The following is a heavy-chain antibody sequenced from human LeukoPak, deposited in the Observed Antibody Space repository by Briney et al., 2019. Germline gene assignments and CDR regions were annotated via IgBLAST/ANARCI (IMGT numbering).Heavy chain of an antibody. J-gene: IGHJ6*02. CDR2: IYTSGST. CDR1: GGSISSGSYY. Sequence: PSETLSLTCTVSGGSISSGSYYWSWIRQPAGKGLEWIGRIYTSGSTNYNPSLKSRVTISVDTSKNQFSLKLSSVTAADTAVYYCARGKAMVRGVRARYYGMDVWGQGTTVTVSS. V-gene: IGHV4-61*02. CDR3: ARGKAMVRGVRARYYGMDV. D-gene: IGHD3-10*01.